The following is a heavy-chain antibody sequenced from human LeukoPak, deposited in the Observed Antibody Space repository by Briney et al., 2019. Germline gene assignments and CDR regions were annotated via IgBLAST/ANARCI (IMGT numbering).Heavy chain of an antibody. CDR1: GFTFSSYA. CDR2: ISGSGGST. D-gene: IGHD4-23*01. Sequence: GGSLRLSCAASGFTFSSYAMSWVRQAPGKGLEWVSAISGSGGSTYYADSVKGRFTISRDNSKNTLYLQMNSLRAEDTAVYYCAKAHGGNSVVTWAYFDYWGQGTLVTVSS. V-gene: IGHV3-23*01. J-gene: IGHJ4*02. CDR3: AKAHGGNSVVTWAYFDY.